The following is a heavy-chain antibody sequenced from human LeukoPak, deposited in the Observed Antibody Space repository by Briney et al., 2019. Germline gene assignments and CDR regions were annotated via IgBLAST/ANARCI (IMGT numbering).Heavy chain of an antibody. Sequence: GGSLRLSCAASGFTFSTFAMIWVRQPPGKGLEWVSSIFPSGGEIHYADSVKGRFTISRDNAKNSLYLQMNSLRAEDTAVYYCARVGEWELLGLDYWGQGTLVTVSS. J-gene: IGHJ4*02. CDR1: GFTFSTFA. CDR2: IFPSGGEI. CDR3: ARVGEWELLGLDY. D-gene: IGHD1-26*01. V-gene: IGHV3-21*01.